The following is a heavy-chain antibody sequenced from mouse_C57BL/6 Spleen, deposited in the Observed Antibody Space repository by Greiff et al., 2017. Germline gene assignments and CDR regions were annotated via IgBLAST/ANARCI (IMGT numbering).Heavy chain of an antibody. Sequence: QVQLKQPGAELVKPGASVKLSCKASGYTFISYWMHWVKQRPGRGLEWIGRIDPNSGGTKYNEKFKSKATLTVDKPSSTAYMQLSSLTSEDSAVYYCARGGSDYCDYGGQGTTLTVSS. D-gene: IGHD1-1*02. CDR2: IDPNSGGT. V-gene: IGHV1-72*01. CDR3: ARGGSDYCDY. J-gene: IGHJ2*01. CDR1: GYTFISYW.